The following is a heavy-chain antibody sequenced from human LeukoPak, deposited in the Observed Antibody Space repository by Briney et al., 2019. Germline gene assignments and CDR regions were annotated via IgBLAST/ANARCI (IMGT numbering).Heavy chain of an antibody. CDR3: ARDPEGRSYRPFDY. D-gene: IGHD1-26*01. V-gene: IGHV3-21*01. J-gene: IGHJ4*02. Sequence: GGSLRLSCAASGFTFSSYSMNWVRQAPGKGLEWVSSISSSSSYIYYADSVKGRFTISRDNAKNSLYLQMNSLRAEDTAVYYCARDPEGRSYRPFDYWGQGTLVTVSS. CDR1: GFTFSSYS. CDR2: ISSSSSYI.